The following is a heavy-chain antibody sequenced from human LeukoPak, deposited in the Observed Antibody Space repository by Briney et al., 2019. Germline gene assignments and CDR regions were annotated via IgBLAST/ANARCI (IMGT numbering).Heavy chain of an antibody. CDR1: GFTFSSYA. CDR2: ISYDGSNK. J-gene: IGHJ6*02. V-gene: IGHV3-30-3*01. D-gene: IGHD7-27*01. CDR3: AGRTGDLDYYYYYGMDV. Sequence: GGSLRLSCAASGFTFSSYAMHWVRQAPGKGLEWVAVISYDGSNKYYADSVKGRFTISRDNSKNTLYLQMNSLRAKDTAVYYCAGRTGDLDYYYYYGMDVWGQGTTVTVSS.